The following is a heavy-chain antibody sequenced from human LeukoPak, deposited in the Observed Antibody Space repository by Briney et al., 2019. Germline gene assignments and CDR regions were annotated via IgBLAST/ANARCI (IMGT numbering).Heavy chain of an antibody. CDR1: GGSISSYY. J-gene: IGHJ3*02. CDR2: IYYSRST. Sequence: PSETLSLTCTASGGSISSYYWSWIRQPPGRGLEWIGYIYYSRSTNYNPSLKSRVTISLDTSKNQFSLRLSSVTAADTAVYYCARETRLHSGSYSNDAFDIWGQGTMVTVSS. V-gene: IGHV4-59*01. D-gene: IGHD1-26*01. CDR3: ARETRLHSGSYSNDAFDI.